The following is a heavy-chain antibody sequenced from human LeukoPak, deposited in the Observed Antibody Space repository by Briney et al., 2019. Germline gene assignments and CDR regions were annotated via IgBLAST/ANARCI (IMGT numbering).Heavy chain of an antibody. D-gene: IGHD4/OR15-4a*01. Sequence: GGSLRLSCTVSGFIVSSNSMSWVRQAPGKGLEWVSFIYTDNTHYSDSVKGRFTISRDNSKSTLYLQMNSLRAEDTAVYYCARRAGAYSHPYDYWGQGTLVTVSS. CDR1: GFIVSSNS. CDR2: IYTDNT. V-gene: IGHV3-53*01. J-gene: IGHJ4*02. CDR3: ARRAGAYSHPYDY.